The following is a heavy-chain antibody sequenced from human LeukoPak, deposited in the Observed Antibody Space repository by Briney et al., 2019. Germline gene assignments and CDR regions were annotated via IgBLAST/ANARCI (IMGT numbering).Heavy chain of an antibody. CDR1: GYTFTGYY. D-gene: IGHD2-2*03. V-gene: IGHV1-2*02. Sequence: ASVRVSCKASGYTFTGYYMHWVRQAPGQGLEWMGWINPNSGGTNYAQKFQGRVTMTRDTSISTAYMELSRLRSDDTAVYYCARGGKSGYCSSTSCSENYNWFDPWGQGTLVTVSS. CDR3: ARGGKSGYCSSTSCSENYNWFDP. J-gene: IGHJ5*02. CDR2: INPNSGGT.